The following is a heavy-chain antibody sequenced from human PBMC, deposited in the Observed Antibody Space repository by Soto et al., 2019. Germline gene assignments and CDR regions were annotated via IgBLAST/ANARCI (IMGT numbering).Heavy chain of an antibody. CDR2: IYYSGST. J-gene: IGHJ4*02. Sequence: SETLSLTCTVSGGSISSSSYYWGWIRQPPGKGLEWIGSIYYSGSTYYNPSLKSRVTISVDTSKNQFSLKLSCVTAADTAVYYCARPEYSSSFFNYWGQGTLVTVSS. D-gene: IGHD6-6*01. V-gene: IGHV4-39*01. CDR1: GGSISSSSYY. CDR3: ARPEYSSSFFNY.